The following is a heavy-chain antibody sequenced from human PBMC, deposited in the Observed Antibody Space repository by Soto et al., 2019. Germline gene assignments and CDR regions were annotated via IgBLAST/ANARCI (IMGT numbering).Heavy chain of an antibody. D-gene: IGHD3-10*01. CDR2: IIPIFGTA. J-gene: IGHJ6*01. CDR3: ARVGITTVRGVTTSYYGVDD. Sequence: ASVKVSCKASGYTFTSYYMHWVRQAPGQGLEWMGGIIPIFGTANYAQKFQGRVTITADESTSTAYMELSSLRSEDTAVYYCARVGITTVRGVTTSYYGVDDGGEGTTITVSS. CDR1: GYTFTSYY. V-gene: IGHV1-69*13.